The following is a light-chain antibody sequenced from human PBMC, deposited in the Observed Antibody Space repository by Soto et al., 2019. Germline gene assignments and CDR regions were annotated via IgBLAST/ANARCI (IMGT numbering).Light chain of an antibody. CDR1: QSVSSY. V-gene: IGKV3-11*01. J-gene: IGKJ5*01. CDR3: QQRSNWPIT. Sequence: EIVLTQSPATLSLSPGERATLSCRASQSVSSYLAWYQQKPGQAPRLLIYDASNRATGIPARFSGSGSGTDFPLTISRLAPEDFAVYYCQQRSNWPITFGQGTRLEIK. CDR2: DAS.